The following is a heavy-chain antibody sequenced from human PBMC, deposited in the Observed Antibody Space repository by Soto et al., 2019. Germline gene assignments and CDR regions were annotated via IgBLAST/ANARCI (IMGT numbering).Heavy chain of an antibody. J-gene: IGHJ4*02. D-gene: IGHD3-10*01. CDR1: GFPFGHSA. V-gene: IGHV3-23*01. CDR3: AKPEEAFRGFDF. Sequence: GGSLRLSCAASGFPFGHSAMSWVRQSPGKGLEWVAAISVTGGAAYYADSVKGRFTISRDNSRNTLFLQMNSLRVDDKAIYHCAKPEEAFRGFDFWGLGTLVTVSS. CDR2: ISVTGGAA.